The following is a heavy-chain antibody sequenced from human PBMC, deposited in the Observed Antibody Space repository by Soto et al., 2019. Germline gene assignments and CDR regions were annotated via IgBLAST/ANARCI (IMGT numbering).Heavy chain of an antibody. Sequence: GGSLRLSCAASGFTLSDYWMHWVRQVPGKGLEWVSRISVSGGSTYYADSVKGRFTISRDNAKNTLYLQMNSLRAEDTAVYYCARKGRLELVDNFDYCGQGNLVTVSS. CDR3: ARKGRLELVDNFDY. D-gene: IGHD1-7*01. V-gene: IGHV3-23*01. J-gene: IGHJ4*02. CDR1: GFTLSDYW. CDR2: ISVSGGST.